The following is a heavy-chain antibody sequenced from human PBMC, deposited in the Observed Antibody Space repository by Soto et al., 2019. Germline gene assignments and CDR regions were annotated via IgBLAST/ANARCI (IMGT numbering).Heavy chain of an antibody. CDR2: IYSGGST. V-gene: IGHV3-66*01. Sequence: EVQLVESGGGLVQPGGSLRLSCAASGFTVSDNYMSWVRQAPGKGLEWVSVIYSGGSTYHADSVKGRFTISRDNSKNTLDLQMNSLRVADTAVYYCAGSNRGSRGMAVWGQGTTVTVSS. D-gene: IGHD1-26*01. CDR3: AGSNRGSRGMAV. J-gene: IGHJ6*02. CDR1: GFTVSDNY.